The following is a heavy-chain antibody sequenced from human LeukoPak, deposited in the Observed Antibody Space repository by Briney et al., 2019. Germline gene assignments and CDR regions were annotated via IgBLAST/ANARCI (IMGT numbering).Heavy chain of an antibody. J-gene: IGHJ4*02. CDR2: MNPNSGNT. CDR3: ARGRNYYDSSGYPTYYFDY. CDR1: GYTFTSYD. V-gene: IGHV1-8*01. D-gene: IGHD3-22*01. Sequence: ASVKVSCKASGYTFTSYDINWVRQATGQGLEWMGWMNPNSGNTGYAQKFQGRVTMTRNTSISTAYMELSSLRSEDTAVYYCARGRNYYDSSGYPTYYFDYWGQGTLVTVSP.